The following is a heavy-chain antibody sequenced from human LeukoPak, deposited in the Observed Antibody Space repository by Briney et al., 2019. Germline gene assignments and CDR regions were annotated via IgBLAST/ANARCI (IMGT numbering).Heavy chain of an antibody. CDR1: GGSISSGGYS. CDR2: IYHSGST. Sequence: SETLSLTCAVSGGSISSGGYSWSWIRQPPGKGLEWIGYIYHSGSTYYNPSLKSRVTISVDRSKNQFSLKLSSVTAADTAVYYCARVNYNSGIDYWGQGTLVTVSS. CDR3: ARVNYNSGIDY. D-gene: IGHD2/OR15-2a*01. J-gene: IGHJ4*02. V-gene: IGHV4-30-2*01.